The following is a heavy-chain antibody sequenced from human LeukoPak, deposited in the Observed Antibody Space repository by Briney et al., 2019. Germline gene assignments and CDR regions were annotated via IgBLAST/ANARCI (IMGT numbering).Heavy chain of an antibody. V-gene: IGHV3-23*01. D-gene: IGHD3-10*01. CDR2: ISGSGGST. J-gene: IGHJ4*02. CDR1: GFTLSSYA. CDR3: AKATMVRGVIRYFDY. Sequence: GGSLRLSCAASGFTLSSYAMCWVRQAPGKRLEWVSAISGSGGSTYYADSVKGRFTLSRDNSKNTLYLQINRLRAEDTAVYYCAKATMVRGVIRYFDYWGQGALVTVSS.